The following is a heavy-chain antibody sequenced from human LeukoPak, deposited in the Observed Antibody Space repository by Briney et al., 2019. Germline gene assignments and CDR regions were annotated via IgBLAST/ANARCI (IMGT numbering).Heavy chain of an antibody. CDR2: ISAYSGNT. D-gene: IGHD3-16*01. J-gene: IGHJ5*02. CDR3: VRDPLGGAVADNWFDP. Sequence: GASVKVSCKASGYTFTSYGISWVRQAPGQGLEWMGWISAYSGNTNYAQKLQGRVTMTTDTSTSTAYMELRSLRSDDTAVYYCVRDPLGGAVADNWFDPWGQGTLVTVSS. V-gene: IGHV1-18*04. CDR1: GYTFTSYG.